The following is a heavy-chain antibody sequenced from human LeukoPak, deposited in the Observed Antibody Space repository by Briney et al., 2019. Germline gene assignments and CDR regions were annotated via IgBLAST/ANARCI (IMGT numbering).Heavy chain of an antibody. J-gene: IGHJ5*02. Sequence: HAGGSLRLSCAASGLTLSDHWMSWVRQAPGKGLEGVANIKGDGSEKYYVDSVKGRFTVSRDNAKNIVYLQMNSLRVEDTAVYYCARGHTILDPRGQGTLVTVSS. CDR1: GLTLSDHW. V-gene: IGHV3-7*01. CDR3: ARGHTILDP. CDR2: IKGDGSEK.